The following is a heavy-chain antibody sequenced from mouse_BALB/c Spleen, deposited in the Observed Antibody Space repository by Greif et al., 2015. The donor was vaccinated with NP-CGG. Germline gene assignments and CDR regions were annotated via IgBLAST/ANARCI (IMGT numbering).Heavy chain of an antibody. J-gene: IGHJ4*01. Sequence: HLVESGPELVKPGASVKISCKASGYTFTDYYINWVKQKPGQGLEWIGWIYPGSGNTKYSEKSKGKATLTVDTSSSTVYMQLSSLTSEDTAVYFCARRTGTEAMDYWGQGTSVTVSS. V-gene: IGHV1-84*02. CDR3: ARRTGTEAMDY. CDR1: GYTFTDYY. CDR2: IYPGSGNT. D-gene: IGHD4-1*01.